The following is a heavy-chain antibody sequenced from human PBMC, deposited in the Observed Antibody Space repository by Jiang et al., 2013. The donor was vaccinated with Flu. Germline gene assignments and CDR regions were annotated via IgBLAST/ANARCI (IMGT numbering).Heavy chain of an antibody. D-gene: IGHD7-27*01. CDR2: TYYRSKWYN. CDR1: GDSVSSNSAA. Sequence: SGDSVSSNSAAWNWIRQSPSRGLEWLGRTYYRSKWYNDYAASVKSRITINPDTSKNQFSLQLNSLTPEDTAVYYCAKGVTNWDHFDYWGQGTLVTVSS. J-gene: IGHJ4*02. CDR3: AKGVTNWDHFDY. V-gene: IGHV6-1*01.